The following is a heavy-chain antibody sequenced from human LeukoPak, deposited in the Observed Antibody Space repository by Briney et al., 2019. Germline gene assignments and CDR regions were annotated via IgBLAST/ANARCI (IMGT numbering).Heavy chain of an antibody. J-gene: IGHJ6*02. CDR3: AGSRYYGMDV. CDR2: INSDGSVT. Sequence: GGSLRLSCAASGFAFSIYWMHWVRQVPGKGLVWVSRINSDGSVTNYADSVKGRFTISRDNAKNTLYLQGNSLRAEDTAVYFCAGSRYYGMDVWGQGTTVTVAS. V-gene: IGHV3-74*01. CDR1: GFAFSIYW.